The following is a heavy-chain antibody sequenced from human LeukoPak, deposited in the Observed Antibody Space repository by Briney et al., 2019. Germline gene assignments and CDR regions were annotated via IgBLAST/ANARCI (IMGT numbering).Heavy chain of an antibody. CDR1: GFTFSSYG. V-gene: IGHV3-30*18. CDR3: AKAPGYYDSSGFEVYYFDY. D-gene: IGHD3-22*01. J-gene: IGHJ4*02. CDR2: ISNDGSKK. Sequence: GGSLRLSCAASGFTFSSYGMHWVRQAPGKGLDWVAVISNDGSKKYYADSVKGRFTISRDNSKNTLSLQVSSLRTEDTAVYYCAKAPGYYDSSGFEVYYFDYWGQGTLVTVSS.